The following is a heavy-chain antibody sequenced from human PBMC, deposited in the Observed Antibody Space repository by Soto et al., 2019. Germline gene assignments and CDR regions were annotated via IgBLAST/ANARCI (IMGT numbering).Heavy chain of an antibody. CDR3: AREADFASSGYVLDY. CDR1: GFTFSGFS. CDR2: VTSSPSSM. V-gene: IGHV3-21*01. Sequence: PGGSLRLSCAASGFTFSGFSMNWVRQAPGKGLEWVSSVTSSPSSMFYADSVKDRFTISRDDAKDSLFLQMNSLRADDTAVYYCAREADFASSGYVLDYWGLGTLVTVSS. J-gene: IGHJ4*02. D-gene: IGHD3-22*01.